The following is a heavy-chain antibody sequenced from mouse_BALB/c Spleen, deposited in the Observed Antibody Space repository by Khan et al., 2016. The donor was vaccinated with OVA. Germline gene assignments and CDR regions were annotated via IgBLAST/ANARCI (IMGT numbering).Heavy chain of an antibody. CDR3: ARPGNRSERVFDY. CDR2: INPYNDGA. CDR1: GYTFTRYV. D-gene: IGHD2-14*01. Sequence: VQLQQSGPELVKPGASVKMSCKASGYTFTRYVMHWVKQKPGQGLEWIGYINPYNDGAKYNEKFKGKAKLTSDKYSSIAVMELNSLNSEDSAVYYFARPGNRSERVFDYWGQGTTLTVSS. J-gene: IGHJ2*01. V-gene: IGHV1S136*01.